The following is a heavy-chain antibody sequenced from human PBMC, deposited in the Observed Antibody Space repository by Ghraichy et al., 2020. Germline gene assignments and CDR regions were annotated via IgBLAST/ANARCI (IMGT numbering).Heavy chain of an antibody. CDR3: ARGRPYYDFWSGYYTYYFDN. CDR2: INHSGST. D-gene: IGHD3-3*01. CDR1: GGSFSGYY. V-gene: IGHV4-34*01. J-gene: IGHJ4*02. Sequence: ESLNITCAVYGGSFSGYYWSWIRQPPGKGLEWIGEINHSGSTNYNPSLKSRVTISVDTSKNPFSLKLSSVTAADTAVYYCARGRPYYDFWSGYYTYYFDNWGQGTLVTVSS.